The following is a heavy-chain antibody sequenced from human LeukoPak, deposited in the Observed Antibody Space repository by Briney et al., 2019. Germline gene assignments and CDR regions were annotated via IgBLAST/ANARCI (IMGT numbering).Heavy chain of an antibody. CDR3: ARGGAGRTEDDVFDI. D-gene: IGHD1-1*01. CDR1: GFTFSSYS. Sequence: PGGSLRLSCAASGFTFSSYSMSWVRQAPGKGLEWVSSISSSSSVIFYADSVKGRFTISRDNAKNSLYLQMNSLRAEDTAVYYCARGGAGRTEDDVFDIWGQGTMVTVSS. CDR2: ISSSSSVI. J-gene: IGHJ3*02. V-gene: IGHV3-21*01.